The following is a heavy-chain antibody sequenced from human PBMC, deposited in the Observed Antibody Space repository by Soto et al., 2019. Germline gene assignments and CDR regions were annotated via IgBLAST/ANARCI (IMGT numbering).Heavy chain of an antibody. J-gene: IGHJ4*02. CDR3: AKSSPIYGEGPDY. D-gene: IGHD4-17*01. Sequence: QVQLVQSGAEVKKPGASVKVSCKAFGYTFTTYGMNWVRQAPGQGLEWMGWVSPYNGDTTYAQKVQGRVTMTTDTSTRTAYLELRSLRSDDTAVYYCAKSSPIYGEGPDYWGQGTLVTVSS. CDR2: VSPYNGDT. V-gene: IGHV1-18*04. CDR1: GYTFTTYG.